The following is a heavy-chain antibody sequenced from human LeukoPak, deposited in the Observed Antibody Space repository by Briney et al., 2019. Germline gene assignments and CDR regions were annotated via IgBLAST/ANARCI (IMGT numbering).Heavy chain of an antibody. Sequence: GGSLRLSCTASKFTFSHYGMQWVRQAPGKGLEWVAVISSDGSIKVYADSVKGRFTLSRDNSINTVDLQMNSLRAEDTAVYYCVKEYHSRGFGAYFNYWGQGTLVTVSS. V-gene: IGHV3-30*18. CDR2: ISSDGSIK. CDR1: KFTFSHYG. D-gene: IGHD3-3*01. J-gene: IGHJ4*02. CDR3: VKEYHSRGFGAYFNY.